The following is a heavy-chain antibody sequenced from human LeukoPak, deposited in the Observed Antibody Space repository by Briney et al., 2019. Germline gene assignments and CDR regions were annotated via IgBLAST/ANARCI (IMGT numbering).Heavy chain of an antibody. Sequence: SGGSLRLSCAASGFTFSSYWMSWVRQAPGKGLEWVANIKQDGSEKHYVDSVKGRFTISRDNSKNTLYLQMNSLRAEDAAVYYCAKGIRVAGRLWYYFDYWGQGTLVTVSS. J-gene: IGHJ4*02. CDR3: AKGIRVAGRLWYYFDY. CDR2: IKQDGSEK. V-gene: IGHV3-7*03. CDR1: GFTFSSYW. D-gene: IGHD6-19*01.